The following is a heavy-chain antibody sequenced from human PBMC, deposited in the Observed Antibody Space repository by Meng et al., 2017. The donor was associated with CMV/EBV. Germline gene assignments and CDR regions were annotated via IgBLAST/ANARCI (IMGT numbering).Heavy chain of an antibody. J-gene: IGHJ6*02. D-gene: IGHD5-18*01. CDR2: IYYSGST. V-gene: IGHV4-59*01. CDR3: ARAGYSYGQDGPYYYYGMDV. CDR1: GGSISSYY. Sequence: SETLSLTCTVSGGSISSYYWSWIRQPPGKGLEWIGYIYYSGSTNYNPSLKGRVTISVDTSKNQFSLKLSSVTAADTAVYYCARAGYSYGQDGPYYYYGMDVWGQGTTVTVSS.